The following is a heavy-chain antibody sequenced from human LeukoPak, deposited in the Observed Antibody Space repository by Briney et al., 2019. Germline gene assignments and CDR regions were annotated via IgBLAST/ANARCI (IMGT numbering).Heavy chain of an antibody. CDR2: ISWNSGSI. J-gene: IGHJ4*02. CDR3: AKDIGSSGWTSYFDY. D-gene: IGHD3-22*01. Sequence: PGGSLRLSCAASGFTFDDYAMHWVRQAPGKGLEWVSGISWNSGSIGYADSVKGRFTISRDNAKNSLYLQMNSLRAEDTALYYCAKDIGSSGWTSYFDYWGQGTLVTVSS. CDR1: GFTFDDYA. V-gene: IGHV3-9*01.